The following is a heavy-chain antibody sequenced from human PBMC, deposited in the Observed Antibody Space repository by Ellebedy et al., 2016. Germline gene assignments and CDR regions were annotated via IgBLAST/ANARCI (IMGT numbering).Heavy chain of an antibody. Sequence: GGSLRLSXTASGLNFNTFFMSWVRQAPGEGLEWVSTISGDGDTTFSADSVKGRFTISRDNSRYTLYLQMDSLRAADTAVYYCYYGHYSGSWGQGTLVTVSS. CDR2: ISGDGDTT. CDR3: YYGHYSGS. CDR1: GLNFNTFF. D-gene: IGHD4-17*01. J-gene: IGHJ4*02. V-gene: IGHV3-23*01.